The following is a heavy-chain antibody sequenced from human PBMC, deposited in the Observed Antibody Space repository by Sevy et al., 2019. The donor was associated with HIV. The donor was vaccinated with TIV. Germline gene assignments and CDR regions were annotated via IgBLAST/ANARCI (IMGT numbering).Heavy chain of an antibody. V-gene: IGHV3-15*01. CDR3: TTPPYYDFWSGYYVY. CDR2: IKSKTDGGTT. Sequence: GGSLRLSCAASGFTFSNAWMNWVRQAPGKGLEWVGRIKSKTDGGTTDYAAPVKGGFTISRDDSKNTLYLQMNSLKTEDTAVYYCTTPPYYDFWSGYYVYWGQGTLVTVSS. J-gene: IGHJ4*02. D-gene: IGHD3-3*01. CDR1: GFTFSNAW.